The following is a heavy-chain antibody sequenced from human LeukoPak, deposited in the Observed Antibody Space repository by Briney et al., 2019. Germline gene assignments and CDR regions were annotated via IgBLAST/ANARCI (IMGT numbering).Heavy chain of an antibody. CDR2: IYTSGST. Sequence: PSQTLSLTCTVSGGSISSGSYYWRWIRQPAGKGLEWIGRIYTSGSTNYNPALKSRVTISVDTSKNQFSLKLSSVTAADTAVYYCAREAGAFDIWGQGTMVTVSS. D-gene: IGHD6-19*01. J-gene: IGHJ3*02. V-gene: IGHV4-61*02. CDR1: GGSISSGSYY. CDR3: AREAGAFDI.